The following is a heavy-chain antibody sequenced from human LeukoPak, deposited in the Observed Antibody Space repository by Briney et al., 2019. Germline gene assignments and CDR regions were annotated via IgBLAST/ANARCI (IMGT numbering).Heavy chain of an antibody. V-gene: IGHV3-30*02. CDR2: IRYDGSNK. Sequence: GSLRLSCAASGFTFSSYGMHWVRQAPGKGLEWVAFIRYDGSNKYYADSVKGRFTISRDNSKNTLYLQMNSLRAEDTAVYYCAKDLGGSPPFYFDYWGQGTLVTVSS. CDR3: AKDLGGSPPFYFDY. J-gene: IGHJ4*02. D-gene: IGHD1-26*01. CDR1: GFTFSSYG.